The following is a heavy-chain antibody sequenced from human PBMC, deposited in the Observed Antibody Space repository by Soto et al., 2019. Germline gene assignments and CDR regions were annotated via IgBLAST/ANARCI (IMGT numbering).Heavy chain of an antibody. CDR2: ISDDSSRT. CDR1: GFTFNTFE. D-gene: IGHD3-16*01. J-gene: IGHJ5*01. V-gene: IGHV3-23*01. Sequence: PGGSLRLSCAASGFTFNTFEMSWVRQAPGRGLEWVSFISDDSSRTYYADAVKGRFTISRDNSKYTLYLQMNSLAAEDTAVYACVKGGWLDFWGQGTLVPVSS. CDR3: VKGGWLDF.